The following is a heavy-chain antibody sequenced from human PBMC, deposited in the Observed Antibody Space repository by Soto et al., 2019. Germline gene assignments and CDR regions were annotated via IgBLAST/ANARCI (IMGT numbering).Heavy chain of an antibody. D-gene: IGHD6-19*01. Sequence: GGSLRLSCKGSGFPFDDFAIDWFRQAPGKGLEWVGLIRNQSYQETTEYAAAVKGRFTISRDNAKNSLYLQMNSLRAEDTALYYCAKSHTTSGWYVTTDYWGQGTRVTVSS. CDR2: IRNQSYQETT. V-gene: IGHV3-49*03. CDR3: AKSHTTSGWYVTTDY. J-gene: IGHJ4*02. CDR1: GFPFDDFA.